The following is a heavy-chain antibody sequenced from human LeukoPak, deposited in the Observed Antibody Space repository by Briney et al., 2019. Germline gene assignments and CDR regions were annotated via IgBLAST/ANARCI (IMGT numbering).Heavy chain of an antibody. CDR2: ISAYNGNT. V-gene: IGHV1-18*01. CDR3: ARSRTYYYDSSGYYLGFPYDY. J-gene: IGHJ4*02. Sequence: ASVKVSCKASGYTFTSYGISWVRQAPGQGLAWMGWISAYNGNTNYAQKLQGRVTMTTDTSTSTAYMELRSLRSDDTAVYYCARSRTYYYDSSGYYLGFPYDYWGQGTLVTVSS. CDR1: GYTFTSYG. D-gene: IGHD3-22*01.